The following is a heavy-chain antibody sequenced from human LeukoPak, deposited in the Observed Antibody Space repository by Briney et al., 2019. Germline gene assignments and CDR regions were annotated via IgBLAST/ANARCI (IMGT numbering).Heavy chain of an antibody. J-gene: IGHJ4*02. V-gene: IGHV3-7*01. CDR1: GFIFSDHW. D-gene: IGHD1-14*01. CDR2: IKQDGSEE. CDR3: TRGMNPER. Sequence: GGSLRLSCVGSGFIFSDHWMTWVRQTPEKGLEWVANIKQDGSEEYYVDSVRGRFTISRDNAKNSLYLQMNSLRVEDTATYYCTRGMNPERWGQGTLIIVSS.